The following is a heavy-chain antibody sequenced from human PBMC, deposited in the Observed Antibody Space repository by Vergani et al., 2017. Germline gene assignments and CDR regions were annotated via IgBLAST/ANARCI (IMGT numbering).Heavy chain of an antibody. CDR1: CRSISTYY. Sequence: QVQLQESGPGLVKPSETLSLTSTVSCRSISTYYWTLIRQPPRKGLQCIGYIYYSGSTNYNPSLKSRVTISVDTSKNQFSLKLSSVTAADTAVYYCARESVDTAMVFDYWGQGTLVTVSS. CDR2: IYYSGST. D-gene: IGHD5-18*01. V-gene: IGHV4-59*01. J-gene: IGHJ4*02. CDR3: ARESVDTAMVFDY.